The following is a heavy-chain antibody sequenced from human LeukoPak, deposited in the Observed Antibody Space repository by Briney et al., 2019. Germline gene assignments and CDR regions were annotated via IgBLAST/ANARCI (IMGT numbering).Heavy chain of an antibody. D-gene: IGHD6-13*01. CDR2: IYYSGST. CDR1: GGSISSSSYY. J-gene: IGHJ4*02. Sequence: SETLSLTCTVSGGSISSSSYYWGWIRQPPGKGLEWIGSIYYSGSTYYNPSLKSRVTISVDTSKNQFSLKLSSVTAADTAVYYCASGNLAAAGGFDYWSQGTLVTVSS. V-gene: IGHV4-39*01. CDR3: ASGNLAAAGGFDY.